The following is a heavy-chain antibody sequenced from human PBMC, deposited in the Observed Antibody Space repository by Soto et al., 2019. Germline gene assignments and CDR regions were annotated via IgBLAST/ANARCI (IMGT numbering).Heavy chain of an antibody. Sequence: QVQLQQWGAGLLKPSETLSLTCAVYGGSFSGYYWSWIRQTPGKGLEWIGEVNHIRITNYSPSLKSRVTISADISRTQFSLKLSSVTVADTAIYYCARKGALLIGDQGVYFQHWGQGTPVTVSS. CDR1: GGSFSGYY. J-gene: IGHJ1*01. D-gene: IGHD4-17*01. V-gene: IGHV4-34*01. CDR2: VNHIRIT. CDR3: ARKGALLIGDQGVYFQH.